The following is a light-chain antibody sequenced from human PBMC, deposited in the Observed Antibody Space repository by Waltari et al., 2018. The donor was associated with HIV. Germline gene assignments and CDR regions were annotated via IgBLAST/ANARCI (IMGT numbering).Light chain of an antibody. V-gene: IGKV1-33*01. CDR3: QQYDNIPLFT. CDR2: DSS. J-gene: IGKJ3*01. Sequence: TITCQASQDISNHLNWYQQKPGKAPKLLIHDSSNLEIGVPSRFSGSGSGTDFTFTISTMQPEDIATYYCQQYDNIPLFTFGPGTKVHVK. CDR1: QDISNH.